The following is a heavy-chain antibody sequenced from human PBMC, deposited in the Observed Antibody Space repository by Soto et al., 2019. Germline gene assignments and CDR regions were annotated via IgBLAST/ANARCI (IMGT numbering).Heavy chain of an antibody. CDR2: ISDSGGST. Sequence: GGSLRLSCAASGFTFSSYAMSWVRQAPGKGLEWVSVISDSGGSTYHTDSVKGRFTISRDNSKNMLYLQMNSLRAEDTAIYYCAKYYGSGTYYYPYFDYWGQGTLVTVSS. CDR3: AKYYGSGTYYYPYFDY. V-gene: IGHV3-23*01. D-gene: IGHD3-10*01. J-gene: IGHJ4*02. CDR1: GFTFSSYA.